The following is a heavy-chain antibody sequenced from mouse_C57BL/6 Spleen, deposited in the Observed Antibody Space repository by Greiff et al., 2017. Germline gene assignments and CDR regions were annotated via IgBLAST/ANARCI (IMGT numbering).Heavy chain of an antibody. CDR3: ASITTGEGYFDV. CDR1: GYTFTDYY. J-gene: IGHJ1*03. Sequence: QVQLQQSGAELVRPGASVKLSCKASGYTFTDYYINWVKQRPGQGLEWIARIYPGSGNTYYNEKFKGKATLTAEKSSSTAYMQLSSLTSEDSAVYFCASITTGEGYFDVWGTGTTVTVSS. D-gene: IGHD1-1*01. V-gene: IGHV1-76*01. CDR2: IYPGSGNT.